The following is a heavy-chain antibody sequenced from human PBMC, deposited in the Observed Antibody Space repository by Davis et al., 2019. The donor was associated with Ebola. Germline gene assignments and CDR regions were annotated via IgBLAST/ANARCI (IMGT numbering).Heavy chain of an antibody. D-gene: IGHD2-2*01. J-gene: IGHJ5*02. CDR1: GFTLSRYD. V-gene: IGHV3-13*01. CDR3: ARGATLLSFDP. CDR2: IGTAGDT. Sequence: PGGSLRLSCAASGFTLSRYDMHWVRQATGKGLEWVSSIGTAGDTYYPGSVKGRFTISRENAKNPLYLQMNSLRAEDTAVYYCARGATLLSFDPWGQGTLVTVSS.